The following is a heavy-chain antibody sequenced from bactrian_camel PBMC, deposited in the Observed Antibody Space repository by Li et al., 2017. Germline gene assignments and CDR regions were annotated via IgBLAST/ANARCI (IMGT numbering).Heavy chain of an antibody. CDR1: GFAANKCG. D-gene: IGHD7*01. V-gene: IGHV3S53*01. J-gene: IGHJ4*01. Sequence: HVQLVESGGGLVQPGGSLRLSCAASGFAANKCGMDWYRQAAGKQRQWVSHVLPDGSATFPDPVKGRFNITVDKAADTVYLQMASLKSEDTAMYYCANDNGGDAYWGQGTQVTVS. CDR3: ANDNGGDAY. CDR2: VLPDGSA.